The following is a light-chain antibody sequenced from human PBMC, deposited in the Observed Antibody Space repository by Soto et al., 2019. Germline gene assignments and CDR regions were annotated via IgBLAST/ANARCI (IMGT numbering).Light chain of an antibody. CDR2: GAS. CDR1: QSVSSN. J-gene: IGKJ5*01. Sequence: EIVMTQSPATLSVSPGERARLSCRASQSVSSNLAWYQQKPGQAPRLLIYGASTRATGIPARFSGSGSGTDFTLTISSLEPADFGVYYCQQRHNWPITFGQGTRLEI. CDR3: QQRHNWPIT. V-gene: IGKV3D-15*01.